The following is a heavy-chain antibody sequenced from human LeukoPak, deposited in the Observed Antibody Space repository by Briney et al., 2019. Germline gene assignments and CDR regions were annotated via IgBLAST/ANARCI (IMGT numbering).Heavy chain of an antibody. CDR3: ARTSFQSGWFDP. V-gene: IGHV4-30-2*01. CDR2: IYHSGST. CDR1: GGSISSGGYS. D-gene: IGHD2-2*01. Sequence: SETLSFTCAVSGGSISSGGYSWSWIRQPPGKGLEWIGYIYHSGSTYYNPSLKSRVTISVDRSKNQFSLKLSSVTAADTAVYYCARTSFQSGWFDPWGQGTLVTVSS. J-gene: IGHJ5*02.